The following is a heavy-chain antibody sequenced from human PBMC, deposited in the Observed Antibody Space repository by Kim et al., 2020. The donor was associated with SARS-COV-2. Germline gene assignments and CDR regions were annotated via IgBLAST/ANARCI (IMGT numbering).Heavy chain of an antibody. Sequence: VKGRFTISRDNSKNAMYLQMNSLRTEDTALYYCAKDILPRGSSSSGIVDYWGQGTLVTVSS. J-gene: IGHJ4*02. CDR3: AKDILPRGSSSSGIVDY. V-gene: IGHV3-43*01. D-gene: IGHD6-6*01.